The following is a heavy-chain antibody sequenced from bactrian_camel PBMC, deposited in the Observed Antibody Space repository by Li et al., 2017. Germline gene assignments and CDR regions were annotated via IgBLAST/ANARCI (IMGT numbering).Heavy chain of an antibody. CDR1: TYRSKC. D-gene: IGHD1*01. CDR2: IHVGNPRT. J-gene: IGHJ4*01. V-gene: IGHV3S40*01. Sequence: DVQLVESGGGSVQPGGSLTLACVVPTYRSKCVAWFRQAPGKEREGVAAIHVGNPRTYYTDIAKGRFTISQDNARNTVYLQMNNLLLDDTAMYYCAADYRQGWSCSVGRSEYNNWGQGTQVTVS. CDR3: AADYRQGWSCSVGRSEYNN.